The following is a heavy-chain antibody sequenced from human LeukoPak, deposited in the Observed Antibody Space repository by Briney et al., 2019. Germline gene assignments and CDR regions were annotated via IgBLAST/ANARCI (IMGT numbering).Heavy chain of an antibody. V-gene: IGHV3-9*01. CDR2: ISWYSGSI. J-gene: IGHJ4*02. CDR1: GFTFDDYA. Sequence: PGRSLRLSCAASGFTFDDYAMHWVRQAPGKGLEWVSGISWYSGSIGYADSVKGRFTISRDNAKNSLYLQMNSLRAEDTALYYCAKDLGRITMVRGSQGFDYWGQGTLVTVSS. D-gene: IGHD3-10*01. CDR3: AKDLGRITMVRGSQGFDY.